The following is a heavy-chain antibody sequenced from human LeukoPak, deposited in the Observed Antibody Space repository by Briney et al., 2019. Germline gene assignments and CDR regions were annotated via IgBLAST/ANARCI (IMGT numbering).Heavy chain of an antibody. CDR1: GFTFSNYA. J-gene: IGHJ4*02. CDR3: AKGKTVVVVSALDY. CDR2: IGASDVST. V-gene: IGHV3-23*01. D-gene: IGHD2-2*01. Sequence: SGGSLRLSCAASGFTFSNYAINWVRQAPGRGLEWVSGIGASDVSTYYADSVKGRFTISRDNSKNTLYLQMNSLRAEDTAVYYCAKGKTVVVVSALDYWGQGTLVTVSS.